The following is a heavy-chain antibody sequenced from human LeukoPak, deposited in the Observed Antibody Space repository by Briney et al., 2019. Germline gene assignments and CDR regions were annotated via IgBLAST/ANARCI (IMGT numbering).Heavy chain of an antibody. D-gene: IGHD4-17*01. Sequence: PGRSLRLSCAASGFTFSSYAMHWVRQAPGKGLEWVAVISYDGSNKHYADSVKGRFTISRDNSKNTLYLQMNSLRAEDTAVYYCARYPDYGDYHDAFDIWGQGTMVTVSS. J-gene: IGHJ3*02. CDR2: ISYDGSNK. CDR3: ARYPDYGDYHDAFDI. CDR1: GFTFSSYA. V-gene: IGHV3-30*14.